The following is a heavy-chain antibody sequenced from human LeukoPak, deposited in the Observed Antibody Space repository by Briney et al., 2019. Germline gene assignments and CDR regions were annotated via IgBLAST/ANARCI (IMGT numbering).Heavy chain of an antibody. CDR3: AKDLYSSGWTYDY. J-gene: IGHJ4*02. Sequence: GGSLRLSCAASGFTFSSYAISWVRQAPGKGLEWVSAISGSGGSTYYADSVKGRFTTSRDNSKNTLYLQMNSLRAEDTAVYYCAKDLYSSGWTYDYWGQGTLVTVSS. D-gene: IGHD6-19*01. CDR1: GFTFSSYA. V-gene: IGHV3-23*01. CDR2: ISGSGGST.